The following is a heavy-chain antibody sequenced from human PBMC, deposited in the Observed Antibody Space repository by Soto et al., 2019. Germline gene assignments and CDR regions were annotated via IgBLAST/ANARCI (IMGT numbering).Heavy chain of an antibody. D-gene: IGHD3-3*02. J-gene: IGHJ4*02. Sequence: PGGSLRLSCAASGFTFSSYAMSWVRQAPGKGLEWVSVITDSTYYADSVKGRFTISRDNSKNTLYLQMNSLRAEDTAVYYCAKDHLWDTPPTWGQGTLVTVSS. V-gene: IGHV3-23*01. CDR1: GFTFSSYA. CDR2: ITDST. CDR3: AKDHLWDTPPT.